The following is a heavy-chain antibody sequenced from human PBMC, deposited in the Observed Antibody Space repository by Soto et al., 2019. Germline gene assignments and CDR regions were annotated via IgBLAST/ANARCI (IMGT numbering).Heavy chain of an antibody. CDR3: VRGDGSGSFLLDY. CDR1: GFTFRSYA. Sequence: QVQLVESGGGVVQPGRSLRLSCAASGFTFRSYAMHWVRQTPGKGLEWVAYISYDGKKTYYADSVKGRFTISRDNYQNTLFLQMSSLQFEDTSVYSCVRGDGSGSFLLDYWGRGTLVTVSS. D-gene: IGHD3-10*01. J-gene: IGHJ4*02. CDR2: ISYDGKKT. V-gene: IGHV3-30*03.